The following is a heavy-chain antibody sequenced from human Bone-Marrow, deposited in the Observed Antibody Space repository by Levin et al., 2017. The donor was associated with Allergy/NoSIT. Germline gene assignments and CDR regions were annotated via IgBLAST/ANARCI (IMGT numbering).Heavy chain of an antibody. CDR3: ATEKDGGGWWYNWFDS. CDR1: GLIFNNHG. J-gene: IGHJ5*01. Sequence: AGGSLRLSCVTSGLIFNNHGMHWVRQAPGKGLEWVATIWYDGSNKFYADSVKGRFIISRDDSKNTLYLQMNSLRGDDTAIYYCATEKDGGGWWYNWFDSWGQGTLVIVSS. V-gene: IGHV3-33*01. D-gene: IGHD6-19*01. CDR2: IWYDGSNK.